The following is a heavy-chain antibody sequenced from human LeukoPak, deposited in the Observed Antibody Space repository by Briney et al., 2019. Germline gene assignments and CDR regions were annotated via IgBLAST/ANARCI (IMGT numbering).Heavy chain of an antibody. CDR1: GYTFTSYG. J-gene: IGHJ6*02. CDR2: ISAYNGNT. CDR3: ARAEPVTIFGSYYYYGMDV. Sequence: ASVKVSRKASGYTFTSYGISWVRQAPGQGLEWMGWISAYNGNTNYAQKLQGRVTMTTDTSTSTAYMELRSLRSHDTAVYYCARAEPVTIFGSYYYYGMDVWGQGTTVTVSS. D-gene: IGHD3-3*01. V-gene: IGHV1-18*01.